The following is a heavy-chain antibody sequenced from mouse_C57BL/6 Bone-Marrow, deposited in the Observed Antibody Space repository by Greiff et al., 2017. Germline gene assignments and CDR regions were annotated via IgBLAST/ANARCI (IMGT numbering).Heavy chain of an antibody. Sequence: EVKLVESGGDLVKPGGSLKLSCAASGFTFSSYGMSWVRQTPDKRLEWVATISSGGSYTYYPDSVKGRFTISRDNVKNTLYLQMSSLKSEDTARYYCARRGSRYFDVWGTGTTVTVSS. CDR2: ISSGGSYT. J-gene: IGHJ1*03. CDR3: ARRGSRYFDV. V-gene: IGHV5-6*02. CDR1: GFTFSSYG.